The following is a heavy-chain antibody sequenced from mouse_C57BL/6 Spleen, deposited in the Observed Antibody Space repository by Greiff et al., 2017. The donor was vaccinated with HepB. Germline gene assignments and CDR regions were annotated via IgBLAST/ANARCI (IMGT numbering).Heavy chain of an antibody. V-gene: IGHV1-82*01. J-gene: IGHJ3*01. CDR3: ARSGGHGYDGAY. CDR2: IYPGDGDT. Sequence: VKLVESGPELVKPGASVKISCKASGYAFSSSWMNWVKQRPGKGLEWIGRIYPGDGDTNYNGKFKGKATLTADKSSSTAYMQLSSLTSEDSAVYFCARSGGHGYDGAYWGQGTLVTVSA. D-gene: IGHD2-2*01. CDR1: GYAFSSSW.